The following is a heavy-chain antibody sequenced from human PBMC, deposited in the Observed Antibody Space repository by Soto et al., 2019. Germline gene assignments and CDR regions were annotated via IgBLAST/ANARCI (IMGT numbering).Heavy chain of an antibody. J-gene: IGHJ5*02. V-gene: IGHV3-21*01. CDR1: GFTFRSFT. Sequence: GGSLRLSCAASGFTFRSFTMNWVRQAPGKGLEWVSTISSDSAYIYYTDALRGRFTISRDNAKNSLHLQMNSLRAEDTAVYYCTRDASRDSSARGWFDPWGPGTMVTVYS. D-gene: IGHD6-13*01. CDR2: ISSDSAYI. CDR3: TRDASRDSSARGWFDP.